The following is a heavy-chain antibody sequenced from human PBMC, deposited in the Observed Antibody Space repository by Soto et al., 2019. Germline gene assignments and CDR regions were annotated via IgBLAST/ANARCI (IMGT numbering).Heavy chain of an antibody. D-gene: IGHD5-12*01. J-gene: IGHJ4*02. CDR1: GFAFSQYW. V-gene: IGHV3-7*01. Sequence: EVQFVESGGDLVQPGGSLRLSCAASGFAFSQYWINWVRQSPGKGLEWVAIMNQDGSKRYYGASVMGRFTISRDNGKNSLYLKMNSLRDDDKAVYFCERDMGLSGYSSEFEYWGLGTRVTVTS. CDR2: MNQDGSKR. CDR3: ERDMGLSGYSSEFEY.